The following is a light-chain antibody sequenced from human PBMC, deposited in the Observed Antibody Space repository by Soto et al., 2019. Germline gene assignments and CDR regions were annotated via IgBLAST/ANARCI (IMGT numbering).Light chain of an antibody. CDR2: DAS. Sequence: DIQMTQSPSTLSASVGDRVTITCRASQSISSWLAWYQQRPGKAPKLLIYDASSLESGVPSRFSGSGSGTEFTLTISSLHPDDFATYYCQQCDSYSYTFGQGTKLESK. V-gene: IGKV1-5*01. CDR3: QQCDSYSYT. J-gene: IGKJ2*01. CDR1: QSISSW.